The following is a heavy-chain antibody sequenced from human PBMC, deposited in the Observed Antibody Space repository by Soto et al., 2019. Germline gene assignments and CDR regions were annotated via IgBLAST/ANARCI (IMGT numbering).Heavy chain of an antibody. CDR2: INHSGST. CDR3: ARRIYDSSGYYWFDP. Sequence: SETLSLTCAVHGGSFSGYSWSWIRQPPGKGLEWIGEINHSGSTNSNPSLKSRVTISVDTSKNQFSLKLSSVTAAGTAVYYCARRIYDSSGYYWFDPWGQGTLVTVS. V-gene: IGHV4-34*01. CDR1: GGSFSGYS. J-gene: IGHJ5*02. D-gene: IGHD3-22*01.